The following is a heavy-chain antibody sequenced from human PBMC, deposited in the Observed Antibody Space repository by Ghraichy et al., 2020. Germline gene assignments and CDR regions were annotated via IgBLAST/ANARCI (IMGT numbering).Heavy chain of an antibody. CDR3: ANMYYYDSSGPGLYYYGMDV. J-gene: IGHJ6*02. D-gene: IGHD3-22*01. V-gene: IGHV3-30*18. CDR1: GFTFSSYG. CDR2: ISYDGSNK. Sequence: GGSLRLSCAASGFTFSSYGMHWVRQAPGKGLEWVAVISYDGSNKYYADSVKGRFTISRDNSKNTLYLQMNSLRAEDTAVYYCANMYYYDSSGPGLYYYGMDVWGQGTTVTVSS.